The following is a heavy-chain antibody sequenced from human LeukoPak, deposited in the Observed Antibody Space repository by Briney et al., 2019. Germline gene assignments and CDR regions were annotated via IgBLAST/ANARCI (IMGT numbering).Heavy chain of an antibody. CDR2: IYHSGST. J-gene: IGHJ3*02. Sequence: SQTLSLTCAVSGGSISSGGYSRSWIRQPPGKGLEWLGYIYHSGSTSYNPSLKSRVTISVDRSKNQFSLKLSSVTAADTAVYYCARGSGFWSGSDAFDIWGQGTMVTVSS. CDR3: ARGSGFWSGSDAFDI. CDR1: GGSISSGGYS. D-gene: IGHD3-3*01. V-gene: IGHV4-30-2*01.